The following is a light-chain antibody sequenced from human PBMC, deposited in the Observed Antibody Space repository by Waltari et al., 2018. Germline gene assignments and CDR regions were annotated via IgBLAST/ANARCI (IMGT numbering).Light chain of an antibody. V-gene: IGKV3-15*01. CDR1: QSVSSN. Sequence: TVVTQSPATPSVSPGDRVTFSCRASQSVSSNVAWYLQRPGRAPRLLFYAASTRATGLAARFSGSGSGTQFTLTISSLQSEDFAVYFCQQYDNWPLTFGQGTKLEIK. CDR3: QQYDNWPLT. CDR2: AAS. J-gene: IGKJ2*01.